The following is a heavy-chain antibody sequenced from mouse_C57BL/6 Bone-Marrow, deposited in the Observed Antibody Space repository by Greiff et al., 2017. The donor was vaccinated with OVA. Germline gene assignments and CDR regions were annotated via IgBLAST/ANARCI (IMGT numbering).Heavy chain of an antibody. V-gene: IGHV2-4*01. CDR2: IWSGGST. D-gene: IGHD6-5*01. J-gene: IGHJ3*01. Sequence: VQVVESGPGLVQPSQSLSITCTVSGFSLTSYGVHWVRQPPGKGLEWLGVIWSGGSTDYNAAFISRLSISKDNSKSQVFFKMNSLQADDTAIYYCAKDLSSYAPFAYWGQGTLVTVSA. CDR1: GFSLTSYG. CDR3: AKDLSSYAPFAY.